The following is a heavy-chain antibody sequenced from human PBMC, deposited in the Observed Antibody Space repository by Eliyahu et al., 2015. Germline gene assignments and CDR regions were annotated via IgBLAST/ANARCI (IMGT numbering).Heavy chain of an antibody. J-gene: IGHJ5*02. CDR2: IYYSGST. V-gene: IGHV4-59*01. D-gene: IGHD6-19*01. CDR3: ARSMYSSGSDDWFDP. CDR1: GGXISSYY. Sequence: QVQLQESGPGLVKPSETLSLTCTXXGGXISSYYWSWIRQPPGKGLEWIGYIYYSGSTNYNPSLKSRVTISVDTSKNQFSLKLSSVTAADTAVYYCARSMYSSGSDDWFDPWGQGTLGHRLL.